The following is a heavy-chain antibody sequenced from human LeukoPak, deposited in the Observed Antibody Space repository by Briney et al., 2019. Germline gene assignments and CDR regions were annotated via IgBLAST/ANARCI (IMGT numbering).Heavy chain of an antibody. CDR1: GGTFSSYA. D-gene: IGHD3-22*01. V-gene: IGHV1-69*06. Sequence: ASVKVSCKASGGTFSSYAISWVRQAPGQGLEWMGGIIPIFGTANYAQKFQGRVTITADKSTSTAYMELSSLRSEDTAVYYCARARSSKASGYYYASLWWFDPWGQGTLVTVSS. J-gene: IGHJ5*02. CDR2: IIPIFGTA. CDR3: ARARSSKASGYYYASLWWFDP.